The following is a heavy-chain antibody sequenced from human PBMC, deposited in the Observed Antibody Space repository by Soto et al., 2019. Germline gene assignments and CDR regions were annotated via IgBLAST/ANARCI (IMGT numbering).Heavy chain of an antibody. Sequence: QVQLVQSGAEVKKPGASVKVSCKASGYTFTSYDINWVRQATGQGLEWMGWMNPNSGNTGYAQKFQGRVTMTRNTSXSTAYMELSSLRSEDTAVYYCARGRYYYDSRWFDPWGQGTLVTVSS. J-gene: IGHJ5*02. D-gene: IGHD3-22*01. V-gene: IGHV1-8*01. CDR3: ARGRYYYDSRWFDP. CDR1: GYTFTSYD. CDR2: MNPNSGNT.